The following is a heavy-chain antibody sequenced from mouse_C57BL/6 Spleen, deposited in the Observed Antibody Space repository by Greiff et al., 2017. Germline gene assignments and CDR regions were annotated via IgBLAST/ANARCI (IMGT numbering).Heavy chain of an antibody. CDR1: GFSFNTYA. D-gene: IGHD1-1*01. Sequence: DVKLQESGGGLVQPKGSLKLSCAASGFSFNTYAMNWVRQAPGKGLEWVARIRSKSNNYATYYADSVKDRFTISRDDSESMLYLQMNNLKTEDTAMYYCVRHGDYYGSWYFDVWGTGTTVTVSS. V-gene: IGHV10-1*01. CDR2: IRSKSNNYAT. J-gene: IGHJ1*03. CDR3: VRHGDYYGSWYFDV.